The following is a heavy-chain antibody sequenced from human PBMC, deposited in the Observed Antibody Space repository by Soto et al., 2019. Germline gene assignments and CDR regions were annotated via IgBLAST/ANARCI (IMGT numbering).Heavy chain of an antibody. CDR3: ARDHGGMAPLDY. J-gene: IGHJ4*02. D-gene: IGHD3-16*01. CDR1: GYTFTSYG. V-gene: IGHV1-18*01. CDR2: IRAYNGNT. Sequence: ASVKVSCKASGYTFTSYGITWLRQAPGQGLEWMGWIRAYNGNTNYAQKLQGRVTMTTDTSTSTAYVELRSLRSDDTAVYYCARDHGGMAPLDYWGQGTLVTVSS.